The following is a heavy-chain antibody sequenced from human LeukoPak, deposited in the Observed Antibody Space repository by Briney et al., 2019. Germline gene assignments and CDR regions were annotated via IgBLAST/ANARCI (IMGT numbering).Heavy chain of an antibody. CDR1: GGSISSSSYY. CDR3: ARVVAAATYYFDY. Sequence: SETLSLTCTVSGGSISSSSYYRGWIRQPPGKGLEWIGSIYYSGSTYYNPSLKSRVTISADTSKNQFSLKLTSVTDTDTAVYYCARVVAAATYYFDYWGQGTLVTVSS. J-gene: IGHJ4*02. CDR2: IYYSGST. V-gene: IGHV4-39*07. D-gene: IGHD6-13*01.